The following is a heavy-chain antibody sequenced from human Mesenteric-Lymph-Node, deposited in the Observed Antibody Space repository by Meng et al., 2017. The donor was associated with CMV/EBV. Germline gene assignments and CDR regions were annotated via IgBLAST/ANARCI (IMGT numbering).Heavy chain of an antibody. CDR1: GGTFSTYA. CDR2: IIPIFGTP. CDR3: AREGARGPKNPFDY. Sequence: ASGGTFSTYAFSWVRQAPGQGLEWMGGIIPIFGTPSYAQKFQGRVTITADKSTTTAYMELSSLRSEDTAMYYCAREGARGPKNPFDYWGQGTLVTVSS. J-gene: IGHJ4*02. D-gene: IGHD2-15*01. V-gene: IGHV1-69*06.